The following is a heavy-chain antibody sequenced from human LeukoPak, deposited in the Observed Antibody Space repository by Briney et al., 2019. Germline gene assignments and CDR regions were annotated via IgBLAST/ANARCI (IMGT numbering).Heavy chain of an antibody. CDR3: ASAGHCANGVCRNWFGP. J-gene: IGHJ5*02. D-gene: IGHD2-8*01. CDR2: IYSGGGT. CDR1: GASMSSDGYY. Sequence: PSETLSLTCNVSGASMSSDGYYWNWIRQPAGKGLEWIGRIYSGGGTDYNPSLKSRVTLSVDTSKNRLSLKLSYVTAADTAVYYCASAGHCANGVCRNWFGPWGQGILVTVSS. V-gene: IGHV4-61*02.